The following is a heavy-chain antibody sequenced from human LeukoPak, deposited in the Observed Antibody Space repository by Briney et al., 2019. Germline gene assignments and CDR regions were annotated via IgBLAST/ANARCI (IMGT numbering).Heavy chain of an antibody. CDR2: INPSGGSA. CDR3: AREIGDSSIRTPFWFDP. J-gene: IGHJ5*02. Sequence: ASVKVSCKASGYTFTSYYMHWVRQAPGQGLEWMGIINPSGGSASNAQKFQGRVTMTRDTSTSTVYMELSSLRSEDTAVYYCAREIGDSSIRTPFWFDPWGQGTLVTVSS. D-gene: IGHD6-13*01. CDR1: GYTFTSYY. V-gene: IGHV1-46*01.